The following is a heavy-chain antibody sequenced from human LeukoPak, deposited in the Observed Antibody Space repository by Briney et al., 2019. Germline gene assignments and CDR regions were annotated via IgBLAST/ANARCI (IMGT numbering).Heavy chain of an antibody. Sequence: SETLSLTCTVSGGSISSYYWSWIRQPPGKGLEWIGYIYTSGSTNYNPSLKSRVTKSVDTSKNQFSLKLSSVTAADTAVYYCARREGGPYCGGDCYENWFDPWGQGTLVTASS. V-gene: IGHV4-4*09. CDR2: IYTSGST. CDR3: ARREGGPYCGGDCYENWFDP. J-gene: IGHJ5*02. D-gene: IGHD2-21*02. CDR1: GGSISSYY.